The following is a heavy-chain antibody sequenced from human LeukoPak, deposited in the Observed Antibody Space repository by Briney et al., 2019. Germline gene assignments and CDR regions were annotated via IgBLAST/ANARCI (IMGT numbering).Heavy chain of an antibody. CDR2: IYYSGNT. CDR3: ARMSYYDSSGDNWFDP. J-gene: IGHJ5*02. V-gene: IGHV4-59*01. Sequence: SETLSLTCTVSGGSISSYYWNWIRQPPGKGLEWIAYIYYSGNTNYNPSLKSRVTISVDTSKNQFSLKLSSVTAADTAVYYCARMSYYDSSGDNWFDPWGQGTLVTVSS. D-gene: IGHD3-22*01. CDR1: GGSISSYY.